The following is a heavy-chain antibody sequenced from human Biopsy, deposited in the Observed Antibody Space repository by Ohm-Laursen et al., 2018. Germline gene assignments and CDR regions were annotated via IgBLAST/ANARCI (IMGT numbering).Heavy chain of an antibody. CDR2: INPGGNST. Sequence: ASVKASCKASGYTFTTYYIHWVRQAPGQGLEWMGIINPGGNSTAYTQNFQSRVTMTWDTSTTTVYMELSSLRSEDTAVYYCVLASFDYWGQGTLVTVPS. J-gene: IGHJ4*02. CDR1: GYTFTTYY. V-gene: IGHV1-46*01. CDR3: VLASFDY.